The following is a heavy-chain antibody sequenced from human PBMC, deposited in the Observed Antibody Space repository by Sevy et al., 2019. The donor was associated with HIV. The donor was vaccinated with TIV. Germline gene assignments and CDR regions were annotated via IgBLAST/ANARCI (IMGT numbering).Heavy chain of an antibody. CDR3: ARDLPPSATTVAHFDY. D-gene: IGHD4-17*01. J-gene: IGHJ4*02. CDR2: INWNGGNT. Sequence: GGSLRLSCAASGFTFDDYGMTWVRQAPGKGLEWVSGINWNGGNTGYADSVKGRFTISRDNAKNSLYLQMKSLRAEDTAVYYCARDLPPSATTVAHFDYWGRGTLVTVSS. V-gene: IGHV3-20*04. CDR1: GFTFDDYG.